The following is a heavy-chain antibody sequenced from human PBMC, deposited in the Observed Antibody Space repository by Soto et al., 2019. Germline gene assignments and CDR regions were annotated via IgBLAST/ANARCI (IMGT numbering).Heavy chain of an antibody. Sequence: PSETLSLTCXVXGGSISSSNWSTWVRQPPGKGLEWIGEISQGGSTNYNPSLKSRVTISVDKSENQISLKLSSVTAADTAVYYCARARADILTGYYNGYYYGMEVWGQGTTVTVSS. J-gene: IGHJ6*02. CDR2: ISQGGST. D-gene: IGHD3-9*01. CDR3: ARARADILTGYYNGYYYGMEV. V-gene: IGHV4-4*02. CDR1: GGSISSSNW.